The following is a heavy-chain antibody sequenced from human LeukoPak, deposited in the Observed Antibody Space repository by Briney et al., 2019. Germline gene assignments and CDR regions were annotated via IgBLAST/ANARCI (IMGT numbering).Heavy chain of an antibody. CDR3: ARDLDYGGNSNAFDI. D-gene: IGHD4-23*01. CDR2: IYPGDSDT. J-gene: IGHJ3*02. Sequence: GESLKISCETSGYSFTSYWIAWVRQMPGKGLEWMGIIYPGDSDTRYSPSFQGQVTISAGKSISTAYLQWSSLKASDTAMYYCARDLDYGGNSNAFDIWGQGTMVTVSS. V-gene: IGHV5-51*01. CDR1: GYSFTSYW.